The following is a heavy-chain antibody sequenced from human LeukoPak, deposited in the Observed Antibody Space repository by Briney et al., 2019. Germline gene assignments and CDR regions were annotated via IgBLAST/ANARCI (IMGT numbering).Heavy chain of an antibody. CDR2: IIPILCTA. J-gene: IGHJ6*02. CDR3: ASRVAARPVPYYYYGMDV. V-gene: IGHV1-69*13. Sequence: GASVKVSCKASGRTFSSYAMSCVRQARGQGREWRGGIIPILCTANYAQKFQRRVTITADESPSTAYMALSRLSSADTAVYYCASRVAARPVPYYYYGMDVWGQGTTVTVSS. CDR1: GRTFSSYA. D-gene: IGHD6-6*01.